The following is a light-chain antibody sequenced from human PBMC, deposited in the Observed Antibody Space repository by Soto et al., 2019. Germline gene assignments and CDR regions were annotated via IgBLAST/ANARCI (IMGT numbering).Light chain of an antibody. Sequence: QSALTQPASVSGSPGQSITISCTGTSSDVGGYNSVSWYQQHPGKAPKLMIYDASNRPSGVSNRCSGSKSGNTASLTISGLQAEDEADYYCSSYTSSSTRVFGGGTKLTVL. CDR1: SSDVGGYNS. V-gene: IGLV2-14*01. CDR2: DAS. CDR3: SSYTSSSTRV. J-gene: IGLJ2*01.